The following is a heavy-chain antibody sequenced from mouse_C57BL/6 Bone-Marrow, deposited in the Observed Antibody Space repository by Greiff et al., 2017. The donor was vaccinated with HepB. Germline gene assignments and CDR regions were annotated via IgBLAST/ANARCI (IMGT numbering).Heavy chain of an antibody. V-gene: IGHV1-50*01. Sequence: VQLQQPGAELVKPGASVKLSCKASGYTFTSYWMQWVKQRPGQGLEWIGEIDPSDSYTNYNQKFKGKATLTVDTSSSTAYMQLSSLTSEDSAVYYCATIYYGSSYGYFDVWGTGTTVTVSS. CDR3: ATIYYGSSYGYFDV. J-gene: IGHJ1*03. D-gene: IGHD1-1*01. CDR1: GYTFTSYW. CDR2: IDPSDSYT.